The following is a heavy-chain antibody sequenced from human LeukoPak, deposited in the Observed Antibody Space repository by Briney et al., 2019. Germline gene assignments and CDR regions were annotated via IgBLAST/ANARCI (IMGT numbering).Heavy chain of an antibody. J-gene: IGHJ4*02. CDR1: GFNFRTHA. V-gene: IGHV3-30*04. CDR3: APKPRITMVRGVISTYPLIDY. D-gene: IGHD3-10*01. Sequence: GGSLRLSCVASGFNFRTHAMHWVRQAPGKGLEWVALISYDGSAKYYADSVQGRFTISRDDSKNTLYLQMNSLRAEDTAVYYCAPKPRITMVRGVISTYPLIDYWGQGTLVTVSS. CDR2: ISYDGSAK.